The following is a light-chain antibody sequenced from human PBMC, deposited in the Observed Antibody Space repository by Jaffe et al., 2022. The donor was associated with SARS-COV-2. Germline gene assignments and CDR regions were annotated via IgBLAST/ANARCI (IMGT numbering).Light chain of an antibody. Sequence: QSVLTQPPSASGTPGQRVTISCSGSSSNIGSNYVYWYQQLPGTAPKLLIYANNQRPSGVPDRFSGSKSGTSASLAINGLRSEDAADYYCAAWDDSLSGPVLGTGTKVTVL. CDR1: SSNIGSNY. V-gene: IGLV1-47*01. CDR2: ANN. J-gene: IGLJ1*01. CDR3: AAWDDSLSGPV.